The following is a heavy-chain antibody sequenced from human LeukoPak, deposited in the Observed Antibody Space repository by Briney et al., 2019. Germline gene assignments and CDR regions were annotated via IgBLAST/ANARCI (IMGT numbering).Heavy chain of an antibody. CDR1: GYTLTELS. CDR3: ATDLGYYDSSGPIDY. Sequence: ATVKVSCEVSGYTLTELSMHWVRQAPGKGLEWVGGFDPEDGETIYAQKFQGRVTMTEDTSTDTAYMELSSLRSEDTAVYYCATDLGYYDSSGPIDYWGQGTLLTVSS. D-gene: IGHD3-22*01. J-gene: IGHJ4*02. V-gene: IGHV1-24*01. CDR2: FDPEDGET.